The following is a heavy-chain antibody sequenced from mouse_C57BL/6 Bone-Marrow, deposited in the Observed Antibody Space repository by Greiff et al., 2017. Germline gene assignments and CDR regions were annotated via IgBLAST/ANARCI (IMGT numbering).Heavy chain of an antibody. CDR3: THFYYCGSSPAWFAY. D-gene: IGHD1-1*01. CDR2: IDPENGDT. Sequence: VQLQQSGAELVRPGASVKLSCTASGFNIKDDYMHWVKQRPEQGLEWIGWIDPENGDTEYASKFQGKATITADTSSNTAYLQLSSLTSEDTAVYYCTHFYYCGSSPAWFAYWGQGTLVTVSA. V-gene: IGHV14-4*01. CDR1: GFNIKDDY. J-gene: IGHJ3*01.